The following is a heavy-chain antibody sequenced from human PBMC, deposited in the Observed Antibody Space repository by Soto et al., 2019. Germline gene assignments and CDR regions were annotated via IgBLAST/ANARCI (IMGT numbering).Heavy chain of an antibody. V-gene: IGHV1-69*01. CDR3: ARMEITTVTYYYGMDV. D-gene: IGHD4-4*01. Sequence: QVQLVQSGAEVKKPGSSVKVSCKASGGTFSSYAISWVRQAPGQGLEWRGGIIPIFGTANYAQKFQGRVTITADESTSRAYMELSSLRSEDTAVYYCARMEITTVTYYYGMDVWGQGTTVTVSS. CDR2: IIPIFGTA. J-gene: IGHJ6*02. CDR1: GGTFSSYA.